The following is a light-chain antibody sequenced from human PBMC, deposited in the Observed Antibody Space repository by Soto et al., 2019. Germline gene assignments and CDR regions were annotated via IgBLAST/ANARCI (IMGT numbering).Light chain of an antibody. CDR1: QGIRSE. CDR2: AAS. J-gene: IGKJ1*01. V-gene: IGKV1-6*01. Sequence: AIQMTQSPSSLSASVGDRVIITCRASQGIRSELAWYQQKPGKAPDLLIYAASTLQPGVPYRFSGSGSGTDFTLTISNLQPEDFATYYCLHDYNYPRTFGQWTKVEIK. CDR3: LHDYNYPRT.